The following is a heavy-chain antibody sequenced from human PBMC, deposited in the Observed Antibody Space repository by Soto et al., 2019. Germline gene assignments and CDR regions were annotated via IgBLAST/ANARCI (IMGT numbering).Heavy chain of an antibody. CDR1: GGTFSSYA. CDR3: ARGIKGYFDWLLPYYYGMDV. Sequence: SVKVSCKASGGTFSSYAISWVRQAPGQGLEWMGGIIPIFGTANYAQKFQGRVTITADESTSTAYMELSSLRSEDTAVYYCARGIKGYFDWLLPYYYGMDVWGQGTTVTVSS. J-gene: IGHJ6*02. V-gene: IGHV1-69*13. D-gene: IGHD3-9*01. CDR2: IIPIFGTA.